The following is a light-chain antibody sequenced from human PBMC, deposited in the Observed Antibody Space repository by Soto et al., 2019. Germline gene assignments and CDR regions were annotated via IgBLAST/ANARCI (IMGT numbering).Light chain of an antibody. CDR3: QHYNSYSQT. CDR2: KAS. CDR1: QSLTGW. Sequence: DLQMTQSPSTLSASVGDRVTITCRASQSLTGWLAWYQQKPGRAPTLLISKASSLESGVPSRITDSSSETEFTLSITSLQPDDFATYYCQHYNSYSQTFCQGT. V-gene: IGKV1-5*03. J-gene: IGKJ1*01.